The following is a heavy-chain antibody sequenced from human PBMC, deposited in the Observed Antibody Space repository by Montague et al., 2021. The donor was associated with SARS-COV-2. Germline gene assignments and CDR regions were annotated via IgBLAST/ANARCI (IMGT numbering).Heavy chain of an antibody. CDR2: IEEDGSEK. CDR1: GFTFSSYW. Sequence: SLRLSCAVSGFTFSSYWMSWVRQAPGKGLEWVANIEEDGSEKYYMASVKGRFTISRDNAKNSLSLQMNSLRAEDTAVYYCARERQDSSGWSTYWYFDLWGRGTLVTVSS. V-gene: IGHV3-7*01. D-gene: IGHD6-19*01. J-gene: IGHJ2*01. CDR3: ARERQDSSGWSTYWYFDL.